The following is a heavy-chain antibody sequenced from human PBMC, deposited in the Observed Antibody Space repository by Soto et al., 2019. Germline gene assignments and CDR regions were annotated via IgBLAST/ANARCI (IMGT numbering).Heavy chain of an antibody. CDR1: GGSFSGYY. CDR2: INHSGST. Sequence: PSETLSLTCAVYGGSFSGYYWTWIRQPPGTGLEWIGEINHSGSTNYNPSLKSRVTISVDRSKNQFSLKRSSVTAADTAVYYCARHFSVDYFDYWGQGALVTVSS. J-gene: IGHJ4*02. V-gene: IGHV4-34*01. CDR3: ARHFSVDYFDY.